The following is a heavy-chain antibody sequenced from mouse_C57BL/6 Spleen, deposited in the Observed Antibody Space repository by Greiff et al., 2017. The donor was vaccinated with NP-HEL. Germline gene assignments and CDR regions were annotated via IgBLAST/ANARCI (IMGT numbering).Heavy chain of an antibody. D-gene: IGHD1-1*01. CDR2: IWSGGST. Sequence: VQRVESGPGLVQPSQSLSITCTVSGFSLTSYGVHWVRQSPGKGLEWLGVIWSGGSTDYNAAFISRLSISKDNSKSQVFFKMNSLQADDTAIYYCARNFVYYGSSYYFDYWGQGTTLTVSS. CDR1: GFSLTSYG. CDR3: ARNFVYYGSSYYFDY. V-gene: IGHV2-2*01. J-gene: IGHJ2*01.